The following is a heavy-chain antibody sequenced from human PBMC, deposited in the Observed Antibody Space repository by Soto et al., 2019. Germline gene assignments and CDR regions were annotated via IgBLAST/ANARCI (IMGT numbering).Heavy chain of an antibody. D-gene: IGHD3-22*01. CDR1: GYTFASYA. CDR2: ISAYNTNT. CDR3: ARERDSEYYYDSSGFYYGRVFDH. V-gene: IGHV1-18*01. J-gene: IGHJ5*02. Sequence: VASVKVSCKASGYTFASYAISWVRQAPGQGLEWMGWISAYNTNTIYAQKLQGRVTMTTDTSTSTAYMELRSLRSDDTAVYYCARERDSEYYYDSSGFYYGRVFDHWGQGTLVTVSS.